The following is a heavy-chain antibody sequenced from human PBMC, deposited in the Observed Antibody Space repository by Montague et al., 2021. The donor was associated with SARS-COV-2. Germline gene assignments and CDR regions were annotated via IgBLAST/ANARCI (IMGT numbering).Heavy chain of an antibody. V-gene: IGHV2-70*04. CDR3: ARSYYDILTNYYDAFDI. CDR1: GFSLSTSGMR. D-gene: IGHD3-9*01. Sequence: PALVKPTQTLTLTCTLSGFSLSTSGMRASWIRQPPGKALEWLARIDWDGDKFYSTSLKTRLTISKDTSKNQVVLTMTNMDPVDTATYYCARSYYDILTNYYDAFDIWGQGTMVTVSS. J-gene: IGHJ3*02. CDR2: IDWDGDK.